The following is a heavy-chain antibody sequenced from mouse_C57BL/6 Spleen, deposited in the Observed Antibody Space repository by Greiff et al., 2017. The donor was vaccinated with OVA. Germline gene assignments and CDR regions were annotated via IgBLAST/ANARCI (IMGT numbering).Heavy chain of an antibody. V-gene: IGHV5-17*01. CDR3: ARPRGSWFAY. CDR1: GFTFSDYG. Sequence: VQLKESGGGLVKPGGSLKLSCAASGFTFSDYGMHWVRQAPEKGLEWVAYISSGSSTIYYADTVKGRFTISRDNAKNTLFLQMTSLRSEDTAMYYCARPRGSWFAYWGQGTLVTVSA. J-gene: IGHJ3*01. CDR2: ISSGSSTI.